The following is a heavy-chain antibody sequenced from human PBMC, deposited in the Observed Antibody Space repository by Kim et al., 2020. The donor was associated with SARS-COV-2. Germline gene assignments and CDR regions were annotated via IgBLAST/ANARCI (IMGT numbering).Heavy chain of an antibody. CDR2: ISYSGTT. V-gene: IGHV4-59*01. J-gene: IGHJ5*02. Sequence: SETLSLTCTVSGGSMTNYYWSWIRQPPGKRLEWIGYISYSGTTNYNPSLTSRVTISVDTSKNQFSLKLTSMSAADTAVYYCVRGFGLYRPWGQGTLVTVSS. CDR3: VRGFGLYRP. CDR1: GGSMTNYY. D-gene: IGHD6-19*01.